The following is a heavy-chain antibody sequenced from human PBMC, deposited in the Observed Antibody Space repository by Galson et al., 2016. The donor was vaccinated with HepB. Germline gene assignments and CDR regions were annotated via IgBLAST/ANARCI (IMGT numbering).Heavy chain of an antibody. Sequence: ETLSLTCAVYGGSFSGFYWSWIRQSPGKGLEWIGEINHSGSSIYSPSLKSRVTMSVDTSKNQFSLKMRSVTAADTAVYYCARGRRWQQSDKGSYLFYWGQVTLVTVSS. CDR1: GGSFSGFY. V-gene: IGHV4-34*01. D-gene: IGHD5-24*01. CDR2: INHSGSS. CDR3: ARGRRWQQSDKGSYLFY. J-gene: IGHJ4*02.